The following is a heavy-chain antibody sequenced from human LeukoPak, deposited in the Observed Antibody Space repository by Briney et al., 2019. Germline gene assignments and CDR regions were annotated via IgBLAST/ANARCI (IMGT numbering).Heavy chain of an antibody. CDR2: ISGSGRAT. CDR3: AKSFSSSSD. J-gene: IGHJ4*02. Sequence: RSGGSLRLSCAASGFTFNNYAMNWVRQAPGKGLEWVSAISGSGRATYYAETVKGRFTISRDNSKNTVFLQIHILRADDTAVYYCAKSFSSSSDWGQGTLVTVSS. D-gene: IGHD6-13*01. CDR1: GFTFNNYA. V-gene: IGHV3-23*01.